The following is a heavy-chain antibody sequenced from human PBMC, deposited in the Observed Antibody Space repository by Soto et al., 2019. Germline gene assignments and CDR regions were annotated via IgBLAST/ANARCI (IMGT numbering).Heavy chain of an antibody. V-gene: IGHV3-23*01. CDR3: AKDLRSAYYDILAGYPNDAFDI. Sequence: GGSLRLSCAASGFTFSSYAMSWVRQAPGKGLEWVSAISGSGGSTYYADSVKGRFTISRDNSKNTLYLQMNSLRAEDTAVYYCAKDLRSAYYDILAGYPNDAFDIWGQGTMVTVSS. J-gene: IGHJ3*02. CDR1: GFTFSSYA. CDR2: ISGSGGST. D-gene: IGHD3-9*01.